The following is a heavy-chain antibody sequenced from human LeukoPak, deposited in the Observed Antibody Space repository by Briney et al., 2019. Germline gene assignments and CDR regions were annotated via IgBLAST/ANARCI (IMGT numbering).Heavy chain of an antibody. CDR2: IIPIFGTA. CDR3: ARENSELRSNDY. D-gene: IGHD1-26*01. CDR1: GGTFSSYA. Sequence: ASVKVSCKASGGTFSSYAIRWVRQAPGQGLEWMGRIIPIFGTANYAQKFQGRVTITTDESTSTAYMELSSLRSEDTAVYYCARENSELRSNDYWGQGTLVTVSS. V-gene: IGHV1-69*05. J-gene: IGHJ4*02.